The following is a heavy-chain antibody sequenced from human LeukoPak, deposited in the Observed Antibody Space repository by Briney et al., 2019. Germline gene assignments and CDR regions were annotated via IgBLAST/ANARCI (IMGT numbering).Heavy chain of an antibody. CDR1: GGSFSGYY. D-gene: IGHD3-10*01. CDR2: INHSGST. V-gene: IGHV4-34*01. J-gene: IGHJ6*03. CDR3: ARELRGYYYGSGSYNAMDV. Sequence: SETLSLTCAVYGGSFSGYYWSWIRQPPGKGLEWIGEINHSGSTNYNPSLKSRVTISVDTSKNQFSLKLSSVTAADTAVYYCARELRGYYYGSGSYNAMDVWGKGTTVTVSS.